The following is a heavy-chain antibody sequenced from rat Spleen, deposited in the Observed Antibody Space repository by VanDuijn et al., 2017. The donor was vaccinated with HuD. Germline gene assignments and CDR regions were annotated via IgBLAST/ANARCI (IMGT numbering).Heavy chain of an antibody. CDR2: ISYEGSGT. CDR1: GFTFSHYG. J-gene: IGHJ1*01. V-gene: IGHV5-29*01. Sequence: EVQLVESGGDLVQPGRSLKLTCAASGFTFSHYGMAWVRQAPTKGLEWVASISYEGSGTYYRDSVKGRFTISRDDAKSTLYLQMDSLRSEETATYYCTTVERTYWYFDFWGPGTMVTVSS. CDR3: TTVERTYWYFDF.